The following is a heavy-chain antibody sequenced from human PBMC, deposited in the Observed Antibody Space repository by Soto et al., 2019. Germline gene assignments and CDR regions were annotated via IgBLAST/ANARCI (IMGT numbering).Heavy chain of an antibody. V-gene: IGHV3-11*01. CDR2: ISNSGRIT. Sequence: QVHLEESGGGLVKPGGALRLSCTASGFIFSDYYMRWIRQAPGKGLEWVSDISNSGRITHHADSVEGRFTISRDNAKDSLYLQLNSLRPEDSAIYYCARDHGGGGLTLEYWGQGTLVTVSS. CDR3: ARDHGGGGLTLEY. J-gene: IGHJ4*02. D-gene: IGHD3-16*01. CDR1: GFIFSDYY.